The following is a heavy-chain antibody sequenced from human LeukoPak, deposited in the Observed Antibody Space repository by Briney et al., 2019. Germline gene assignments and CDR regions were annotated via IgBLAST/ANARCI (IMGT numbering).Heavy chain of an antibody. CDR2: IYYSGTT. J-gene: IGHJ4*02. D-gene: IGHD6-19*01. CDR3: AKPHTTGWYFNH. CDR1: GGSVTTYY. Sequence: SETLSLTCTVSGGSVTTYYWSWIRQPPGKGLEWIGYIYYSGTTNYNPSLKSRVTMSLDTSKNQFSLKLTSVTAAGTALYYCAKPHTTGWYFNHCGQASLVTVSS. V-gene: IGHV4-59*02.